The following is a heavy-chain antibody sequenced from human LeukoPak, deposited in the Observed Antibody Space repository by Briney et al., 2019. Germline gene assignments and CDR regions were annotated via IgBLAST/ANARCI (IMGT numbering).Heavy chain of an antibody. J-gene: IGHJ4*02. CDR1: GFTFSDYY. V-gene: IGHV3-11*04. CDR3: ARDSRPRRYFDY. D-gene: IGHD2-2*01. CDR2: ISSSGSTI. Sequence: SGGSLRLSCAASGFTFSDYYMSWIHQAPGKGLEWVSYISSSGSTIYYADSVKGRFTISRDNAKNSLYLQMNSLRAEDTAVYYCARDSRPRRYFDYWGQGTLVTVSS.